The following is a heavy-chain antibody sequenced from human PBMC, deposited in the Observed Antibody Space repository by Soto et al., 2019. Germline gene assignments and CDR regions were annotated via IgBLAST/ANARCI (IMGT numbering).Heavy chain of an antibody. CDR2: ISSSGSTI. J-gene: IGHJ6*02. Sequence: GGSLRLSCAASGFTFSSYEMNWVRQAPGKGLEWVSYISSSGSTIYYADSVKGRFTISRDNAKNSLYLKMNSLRAEDTSFYDSAVDEGQRERRYYYYGMDVWGQGTTVTVSS. D-gene: IGHD1-1*01. CDR1: GFTFSSYE. V-gene: IGHV3-48*03. CDR3: AVDEGQRERRYYYYGMDV.